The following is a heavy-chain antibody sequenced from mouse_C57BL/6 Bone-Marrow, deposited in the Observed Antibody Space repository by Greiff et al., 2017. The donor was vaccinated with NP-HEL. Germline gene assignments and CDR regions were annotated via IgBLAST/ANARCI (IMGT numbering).Heavy chain of an antibody. CDR1: GYTFTDYY. J-gene: IGHJ4*01. Sequence: QVQLQQSGPELVKPGASVKISCKASGYTFTDYYINWVKQRPGQGLEWIGWIFPGSGSTYYNEKFKGKATLTVDKSSSTAYMLLSSLTSEDSAVYFCAIPYYGSSGDYYAMDYWGQGTSVTVSS. D-gene: IGHD1-1*01. CDR3: AIPYYGSSGDYYAMDY. CDR2: IFPGSGST. V-gene: IGHV1-75*01.